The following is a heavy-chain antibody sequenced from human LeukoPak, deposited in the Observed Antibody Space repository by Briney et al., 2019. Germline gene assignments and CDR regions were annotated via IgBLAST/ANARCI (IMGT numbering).Heavy chain of an antibody. CDR1: GGSISSYY. CDR2: IYYSGST. Sequence: SETLSLTRTVSGGSISSYYWSWIRQPPGKGLEWIGYIYYSGSTNYNPSLKSRVTISVDTSKIQFSLKLSSVTAADTAVYYCASGNSGGYYYMDVWGKGTTVTVSS. J-gene: IGHJ6*03. CDR3: ASGNSGGYYYMDV. V-gene: IGHV4-59*08. D-gene: IGHD4-23*01.